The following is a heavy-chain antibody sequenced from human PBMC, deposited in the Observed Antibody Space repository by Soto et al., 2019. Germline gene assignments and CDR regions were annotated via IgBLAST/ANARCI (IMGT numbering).Heavy chain of an antibody. Sequence: GGSLRLSCAASGFTFSSYGMSWVRQAPGKGLEWLSNISGSGSTIYYADSVKGRFTISRDNAKKSLFLQMNSLRAEDTAVYYCARDPSSSSGFGYWGRGTLVTVSS. CDR3: ARDPSSSSGFGY. CDR2: ISGSGSTI. D-gene: IGHD3-22*01. J-gene: IGHJ4*02. V-gene: IGHV3-48*03. CDR1: GFTFSSYG.